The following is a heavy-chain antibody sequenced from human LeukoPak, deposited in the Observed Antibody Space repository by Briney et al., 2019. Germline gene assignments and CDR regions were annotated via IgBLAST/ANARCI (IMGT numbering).Heavy chain of an antibody. J-gene: IGHJ4*02. D-gene: IGHD6-19*01. Sequence: SGPTLVKPTQTLTLTCTFSGFSFSTSGVGVGWIRQPPGKALEWLALIYWDDDKRYSPSLKRRLTITKDTSKNQVVLTMTNMNPVDTATYYCARIMAPSIAVSGFDYWGQGTLVTVSS. CDR2: IYWDDDK. V-gene: IGHV2-5*02. CDR1: GFSFSTSGVG. CDR3: ARIMAPSIAVSGFDY.